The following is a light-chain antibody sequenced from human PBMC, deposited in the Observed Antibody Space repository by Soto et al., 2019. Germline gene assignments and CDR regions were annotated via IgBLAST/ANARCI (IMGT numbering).Light chain of an antibody. Sequence: EIVMTQSPATLSLSPGESANLSCRASQSVSTDLAWYQQKPGQATRLLIRGASTRANGIPARFSGSVAGTEFALTLRSLQSEDFAVYYYQQYKKWHAITFGQGTRLEIK. CDR3: QQYKKWHAIT. CDR2: GAS. V-gene: IGKV3-15*01. J-gene: IGKJ5*01. CDR1: QSVSTD.